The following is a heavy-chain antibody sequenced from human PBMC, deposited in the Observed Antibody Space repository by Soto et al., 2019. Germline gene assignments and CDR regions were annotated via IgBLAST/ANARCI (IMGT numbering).Heavy chain of an antibody. CDR1: GFICSSYG. D-gene: IGHD1-1*01. CDR3: ATVTIPDSLLDPYFDY. J-gene: IGHJ4*02. V-gene: IGHV3-30*03. CDR2: ISYDGSTK. Sequence: QVQLVESGGGVVQPGRSLRLSCAASGFICSSYGMHWVRQAPGKGLEWVAGISYDGSTKYYADSVTGRFTISRDNSKNTLFLHMSSLRAEETAAYYCATVTIPDSLLDPYFDYWGQGTLVTVSS.